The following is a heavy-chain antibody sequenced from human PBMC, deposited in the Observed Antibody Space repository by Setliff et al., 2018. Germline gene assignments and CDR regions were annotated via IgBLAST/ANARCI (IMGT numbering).Heavy chain of an antibody. V-gene: IGHV4-31*03. CDR1: SGAFRSSGYY. CDR2: ISYSGNT. J-gene: IGHJ4*02. D-gene: IGHD1-1*01. Sequence: PSETLSLTCTVSSGAFRSSGYYYSWIRQHPGKGLEWFGYISYSGNTYYNPSLKSRVTISVDTSKSQFSLRLNSVTAADTAVYYCARTGTYRYFDYWGRGTLVTVSS. CDR3: ARTGTYRYFDY.